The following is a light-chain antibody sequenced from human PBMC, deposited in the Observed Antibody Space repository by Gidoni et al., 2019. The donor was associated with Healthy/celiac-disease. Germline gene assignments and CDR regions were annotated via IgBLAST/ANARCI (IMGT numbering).Light chain of an antibody. J-gene: IGKJ1*01. CDR3: QQRSNWPRT. V-gene: IGKV3-11*01. Sequence: ESVLTQPPATLSLSPGERATLSCRASQSVSSYLAWYQQKPGQAPRLLIHDASNRATGIPARFSGSGSGADFTLTISSLEPEDFAVYYYQQRSNWPRTFGQGTKVEIK. CDR1: QSVSSY. CDR2: DAS.